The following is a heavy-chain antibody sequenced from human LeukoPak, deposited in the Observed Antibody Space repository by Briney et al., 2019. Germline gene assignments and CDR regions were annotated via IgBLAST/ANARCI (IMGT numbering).Heavy chain of an antibody. V-gene: IGHV3-33*06. CDR1: GFTFSSYG. CDR2: IWYDGSNK. J-gene: IGHJ6*03. CDR3: AKGSGDPDYYYYYYMDV. D-gene: IGHD4-17*01. Sequence: GGSLRLSCGVSGFTFSSYGMHWGRQAPGKGLGWVAGIWYDGSNKYYADCVKGRFTISRDNSKNTLYLQMNSLRAEDTAVYYCAKGSGDPDYYYYYYMDVWGKGTTVTVSS.